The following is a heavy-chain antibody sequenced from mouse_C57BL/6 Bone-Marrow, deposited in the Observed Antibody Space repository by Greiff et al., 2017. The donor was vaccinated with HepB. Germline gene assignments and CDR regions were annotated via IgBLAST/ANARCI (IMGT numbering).Heavy chain of an antibody. D-gene: IGHD2-4*01. J-gene: IGHJ2*01. CDR1: GFTFSSYA. Sequence: EVKLVESGAGLVKPGGSLKLSCAASGFTFSSYAMSWVRQTPERRLEWVAYISSGGDYIYYADTVKGRFTISRDNARNTLYLQMSSLKSEDTAMYYCTRDYDYVSCFDYWGQGTTLTVSS. CDR2: ISSGGDYI. V-gene: IGHV5-9-1*02. CDR3: TRDYDYVSCFDY.